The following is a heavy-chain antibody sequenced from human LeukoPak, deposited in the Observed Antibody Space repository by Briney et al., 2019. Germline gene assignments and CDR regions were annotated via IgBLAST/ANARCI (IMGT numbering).Heavy chain of an antibody. Sequence: GRSLRLSCAASGFTFDDYAMLWVRQAPGKGLEWVSGISWNSGSIGYADSVKGRFPLSRDNAKNSLYLQMNSLRAEDTALYYCAKDIDSSSWYYFDYWGQGTLVTVSS. CDR2: ISWNSGSI. J-gene: IGHJ4*02. V-gene: IGHV3-9*01. CDR3: AKDIDSSSWYYFDY. CDR1: GFTFDDYA. D-gene: IGHD6-13*01.